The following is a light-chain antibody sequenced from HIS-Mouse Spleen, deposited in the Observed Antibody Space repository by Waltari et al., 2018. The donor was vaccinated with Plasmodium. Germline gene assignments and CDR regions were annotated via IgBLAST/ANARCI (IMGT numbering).Light chain of an antibody. V-gene: IGKV3-20*01. Sequence: EIVLTQSPGTLSLSPGERATLSCRASQRVSSSYLAWYQQKPDQAPRLLIYGASSRATGNPDRFSGSGSGTNVTLTISRLEPEDFAVYYCQQYGSSPITFGQGTRLEIK. CDR1: QRVSSSY. CDR3: QQYGSSPIT. CDR2: GAS. J-gene: IGKJ5*01.